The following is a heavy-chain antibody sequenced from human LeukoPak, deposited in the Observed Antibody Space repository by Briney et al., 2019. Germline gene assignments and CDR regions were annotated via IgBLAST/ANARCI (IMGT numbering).Heavy chain of an antibody. Sequence: GGSLRLSCAASEFTFRDHGMSWVRQAPGKGLEWVSALNWNGDNTGYAASVKGRFTISRDNAKKSLYLQLNSLTAEDTAYYYCAREEGPYFDCWGQGTLVTVSS. J-gene: IGHJ4*02. V-gene: IGHV3-20*04. CDR3: AREEGPYFDC. CDR2: LNWNGDNT. CDR1: EFTFRDHG.